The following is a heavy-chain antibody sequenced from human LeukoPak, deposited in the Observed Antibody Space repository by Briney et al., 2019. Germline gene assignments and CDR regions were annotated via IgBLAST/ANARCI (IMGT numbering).Heavy chain of an antibody. J-gene: IGHJ4*02. Sequence: GASVKVSCKASGYTFTSYYMHWVRQAPGQGLEWMGIINPSGGSTSYAQKFQGRVTMTRDTSTSTVYMELSSLRSEDTAVYYCARDQGDIVATSNLFDYWGQGTLVTVSS. CDR2: INPSGGST. CDR3: ARDQGDIVATSNLFDY. D-gene: IGHD5-12*01. CDR1: GYTFTSYY. V-gene: IGHV1-46*01.